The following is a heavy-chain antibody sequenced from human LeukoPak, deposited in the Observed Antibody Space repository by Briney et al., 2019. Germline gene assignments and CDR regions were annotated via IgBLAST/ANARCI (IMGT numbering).Heavy chain of an antibody. V-gene: IGHV3-43*01. J-gene: IGHJ6*03. CDR2: IYWDGSST. Sequence: GGSLRLSCAASGFTFDDYTMHWVRQPPGKGLEWVSLIYWDGSSTYYADSVKGRFTISRDNAENSLYLQMNSLRVEDTAVYYCARDPYSGSYSADLHYYYMDVWGKGTTVTVSS. CDR1: GFTFDDYT. D-gene: IGHD1-26*01. CDR3: ARDPYSGSYSADLHYYYMDV.